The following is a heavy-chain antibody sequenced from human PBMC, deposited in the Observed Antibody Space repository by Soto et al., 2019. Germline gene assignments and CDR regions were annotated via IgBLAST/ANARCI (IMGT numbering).Heavy chain of an antibody. J-gene: IGHJ4*02. CDR3: ARSRNPYYGDYLFYFGY. CDR2: IYYSGST. Sequence: SETLSLTCTVSGGSMSSYYWSWIRQPPGKGLEWIGYIYYSGSTNYNPSLKSRVTISVDTSKNQFSLKLSSVTAADTAVYYCARSRNPYYGDYLFYFGYWGQGTLVTVSS. CDR1: GGSMSSYY. D-gene: IGHD4-17*01. V-gene: IGHV4-59*01.